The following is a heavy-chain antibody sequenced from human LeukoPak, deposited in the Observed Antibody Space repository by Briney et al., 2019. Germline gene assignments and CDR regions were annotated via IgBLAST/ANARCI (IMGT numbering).Heavy chain of an antibody. Sequence: GGSLRLSCAASGFTVSSNYMSWVRQAPGKGQEWVSVIYSGGSTYYADSVKGRFTISRDNSKNTLYLQMNSLRAEDTAVYYCARAYYYYYMDVWGKGTTVTVSS. CDR2: IYSGGST. J-gene: IGHJ6*03. CDR3: ARAYYYYYMDV. CDR1: GFTVSSNY. V-gene: IGHV3-66*02.